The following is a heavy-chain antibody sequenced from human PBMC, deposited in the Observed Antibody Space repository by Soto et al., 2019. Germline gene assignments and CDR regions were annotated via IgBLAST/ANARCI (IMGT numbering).Heavy chain of an antibody. CDR2: ISSSSSYI. J-gene: IGHJ6*03. D-gene: IGHD3-10*01. CDR1: GFTFSSYS. V-gene: IGHV3-21*01. Sequence: PGGSLRLSCAASGFTFSSYSMNWVRQTPGKGLEWVSSISSSSSYIYYADSVKGRFTISRDNAKNSLYLQMNSLRAEDTAVYYCARGTMVRGVIGDMDVWGKGTTVTVSS. CDR3: ARGTMVRGVIGDMDV.